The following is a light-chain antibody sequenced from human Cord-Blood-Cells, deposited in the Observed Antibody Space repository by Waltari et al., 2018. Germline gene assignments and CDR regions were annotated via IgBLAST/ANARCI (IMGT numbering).Light chain of an antibody. V-gene: IGKV3-20*01. Sequence: EIVLTQSPGTLSLSPGERATLSCRASQSVSSSYLACYQQKPGQAPRLLIYGASSRATGIPDRFSGSGSGTDFTLTISRLEPEDFAVYDCQQYGSSPYTFGQGTKLEIK. J-gene: IGKJ2*01. CDR2: GAS. CDR1: QSVSSSY. CDR3: QQYGSSPYT.